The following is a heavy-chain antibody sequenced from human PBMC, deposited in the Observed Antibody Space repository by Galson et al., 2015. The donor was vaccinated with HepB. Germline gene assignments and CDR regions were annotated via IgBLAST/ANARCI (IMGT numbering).Heavy chain of an antibody. V-gene: IGHV4-34*01. CDR2: INHSEHS. CDR1: NGSLRDHF. CDR3: ARHRKNHCIGTNCYHWFDP. J-gene: IGHJ5*02. Sequence: ETLSLTCAVYNGSLRDHFWSWIRQPPGKGLEWIGEINHSEHSKSNPSLKSRVTFAVDTSKNQFYLKLTSVTAADTAIYYCARHRKNHCIGTNCYHWFDPWGQGTLVTVSS. D-gene: IGHD2-2*01.